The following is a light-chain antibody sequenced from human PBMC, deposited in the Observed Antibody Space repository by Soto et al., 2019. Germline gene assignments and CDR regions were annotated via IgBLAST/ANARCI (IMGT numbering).Light chain of an antibody. CDR3: QQYGSSLWT. CDR2: GAS. Sequence: EIVFTQSPGTLSLSPGERATLSCRASQSVSSSYLAWYQQKPGQAPRLLIYGASSRATGIPDRFSGSGSGTDFTLTISRLEPEDFAVYYCQQYGSSLWTFGKGT. V-gene: IGKV3-20*01. CDR1: QSVSSSY. J-gene: IGKJ1*01.